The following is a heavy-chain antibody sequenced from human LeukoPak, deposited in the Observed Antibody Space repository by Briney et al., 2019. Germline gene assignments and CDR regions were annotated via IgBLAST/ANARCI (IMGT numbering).Heavy chain of an antibody. D-gene: IGHD3-22*01. Sequence: ASVKVSCKASGYTFTSYGISWVRQAPGQGLEWMGWISAYNGNTNYAQKLQGRVTMTTDTSTSTAYMELRRLRSDDTAVYYCARDQSYYDSSGYYYLSAFEIWGQGTMVTVSS. CDR1: GYTFTSYG. CDR3: ARDQSYYDSSGYYYLSAFEI. V-gene: IGHV1-18*01. CDR2: ISAYNGNT. J-gene: IGHJ3*02.